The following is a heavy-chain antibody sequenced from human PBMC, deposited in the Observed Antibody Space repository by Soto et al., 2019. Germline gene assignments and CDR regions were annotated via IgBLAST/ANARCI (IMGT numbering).Heavy chain of an antibody. D-gene: IGHD2-2*01. CDR1: GFTFSTTA. J-gene: IGHJ5*02. CDR2: IVVGSGNT. V-gene: IGHV1-58*01. Sequence: GASVKVSCKASGFTFSTTAVQWVRQARGQRLEWIRWIVVGSGNTNYAQKFRERATLSRDMSTSTVYMELSSLRSEDTAVYYCAADPPLGYCTSTSCQVNWFDPWDQGTLVTVSS. CDR3: AADPPLGYCTSTSCQVNWFDP.